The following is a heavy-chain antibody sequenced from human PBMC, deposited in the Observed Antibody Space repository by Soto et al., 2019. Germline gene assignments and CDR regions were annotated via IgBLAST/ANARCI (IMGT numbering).Heavy chain of an antibody. V-gene: IGHV1-69*02. Sequence: QVQLVQSGAEVKKPGSSVTVSCKASGGTFSNYTITWVRQAPGQGLEWMGRIIPLVDISNYAQKFRGRLTMTADKSTFTAYMELSGLTSEDTAIYFCARDVGHMSYYDSSGYHYWGQGTVVTVSS. CDR3: ARDVGHMSYYDSSGYHY. J-gene: IGHJ4*02. CDR2: IIPLVDIS. CDR1: GGTFSNYT. D-gene: IGHD3-22*01.